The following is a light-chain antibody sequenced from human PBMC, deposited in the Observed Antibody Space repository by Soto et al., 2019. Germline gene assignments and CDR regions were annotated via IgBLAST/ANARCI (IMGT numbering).Light chain of an antibody. Sequence: DIQMTQSPSSLSASVGDRVTITCRASQTISSYLNWYQQSPGKAPKLLIYAASSLQSGVPSRFSGSGSGTDFTLTISSLQPEDFATYYCQQSSNIPYTFGQGTNLEIK. CDR2: AAS. CDR1: QTISSY. V-gene: IGKV1-39*01. J-gene: IGKJ2*01. CDR3: QQSSNIPYT.